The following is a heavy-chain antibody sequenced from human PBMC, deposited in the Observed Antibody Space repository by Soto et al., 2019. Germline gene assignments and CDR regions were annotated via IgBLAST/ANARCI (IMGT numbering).Heavy chain of an antibody. CDR3: AKAGGYGLRGTRFDP. V-gene: IGHV3-23*01. CDR1: GFTFSSYA. J-gene: IGHJ5*02. CDR2: ISGSGGST. Sequence: EVQLLESGGGLVQPGGSLRLSCAASGFTFSSYAMSWVRQAPGKGLEWVSVISGSGGSTNYADSVKGRFTISRDNSKKTLYLQMNSLRAEDTAVSYCAKAGGYGLRGTRFDPWGQGTLVTVSS. D-gene: IGHD5-12*01.